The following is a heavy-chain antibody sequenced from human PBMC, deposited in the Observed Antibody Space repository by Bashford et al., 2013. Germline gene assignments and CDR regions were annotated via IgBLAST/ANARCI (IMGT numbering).Heavy chain of an antibody. Sequence: GGSLRLSCAASGFTFSSYSMNWVRQAPGKGLEWVSSISDWSTYIYYADSVKGRFTISRDNAKNSLYLQMNSLRAEDTAVYFCARGSVSARSGYAPWGQGTLVTVSS. D-gene: IGHD3-10*01. CDR1: GFTFSSYS. CDR3: ARGSVSARSGYAP. V-gene: IGHV3-21*01. J-gene: IGHJ5*02. CDR2: ISDWSTYI.